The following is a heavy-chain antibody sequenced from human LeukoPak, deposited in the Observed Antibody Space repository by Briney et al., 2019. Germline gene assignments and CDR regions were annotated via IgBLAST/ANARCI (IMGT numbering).Heavy chain of an antibody. Sequence: SVKVSCKASGGTPSDYAINWVRQAPGQGLEWMGGIIPMVGTANYGQKFAGRVTIIADESTNTAHMELSGPRSEDTAVYYCAPTSNFYDSSGPWGYFDLWGRGTLVTVSS. CDR2: IIPMVGTA. D-gene: IGHD3-22*01. CDR1: GGTPSDYA. CDR3: APTSNFYDSSGPWGYFDL. J-gene: IGHJ2*01. V-gene: IGHV1-69*13.